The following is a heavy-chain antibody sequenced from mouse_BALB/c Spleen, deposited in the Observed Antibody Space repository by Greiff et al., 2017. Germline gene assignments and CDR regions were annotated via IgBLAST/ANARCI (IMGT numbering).Heavy chain of an antibody. D-gene: IGHD2-2*01. V-gene: IGHV5-6-3*01. J-gene: IGHJ2*01. Sequence: DVMLVESGGGLVQPGGSLKLSCAASGFTFSSYGMSWVRQTPDKRLELVATINSNGGSTYYPDSVKGRFTISRDNAKNTLYLQMSSLKSEDTAMYYCALYGYDYYFDYWGQGTTLTVSS. CDR1: GFTFSSYG. CDR3: ALYGYDYYFDY. CDR2: INSNGGST.